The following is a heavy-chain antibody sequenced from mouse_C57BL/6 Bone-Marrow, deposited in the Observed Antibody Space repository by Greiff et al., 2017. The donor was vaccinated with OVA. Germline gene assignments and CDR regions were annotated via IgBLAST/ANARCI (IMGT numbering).Heavy chain of an antibody. Sequence: EVKLVESGGDLVKPGGSLKLSCAASGFTFSSYGMSWVRQTPDKRLEWVATISSGGSYTYYPDSVKGRVTLSRDNAKNTLYLQMSSLKSEDTAMYYCARNYGSLDYAMDYWGQGTSVTVSS. D-gene: IGHD1-1*01. CDR3: ARNYGSLDYAMDY. CDR2: ISSGGSYT. V-gene: IGHV5-6*02. CDR1: GFTFSSYG. J-gene: IGHJ4*01.